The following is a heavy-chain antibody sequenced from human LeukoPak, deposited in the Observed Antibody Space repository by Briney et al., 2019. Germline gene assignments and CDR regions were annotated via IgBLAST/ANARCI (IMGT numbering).Heavy chain of an antibody. J-gene: IGHJ4*02. CDR1: GFTFTSYA. D-gene: IGHD3-10*01. CDR3: AKDKIVGDGRWDFDY. CDR2: MTGGGMT. Sequence: GGSLRLSCAASGFTFTSYAMNWVRQAPGKGLEWVSGMTGGGMTYNADSVKGRFVISRDNSKNTVYLQMNSLRVEDTALYFCAKDKIVGDGRWDFDYWGQGTLVTVSS. V-gene: IGHV3-23*01.